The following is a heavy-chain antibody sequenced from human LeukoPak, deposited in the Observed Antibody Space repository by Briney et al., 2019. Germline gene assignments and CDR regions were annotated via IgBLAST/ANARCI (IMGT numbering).Heavy chain of an antibody. CDR2: INAGTGNT. V-gene: IGHV1-3*01. Sequence: GASVKVSCKTSGYTINPNAMHWVRQAPGQRHEWRGWINAGTGNTRYSQKLHGRVTIRKDTSASTVYMELSSLRTEDTAVYYCARDPRYGSGDSCQSLDYWGQGTLVTVSS. CDR1: GYTINPNA. CDR3: ARDPRYGSGDSCQSLDY. D-gene: IGHD2-15*01. J-gene: IGHJ4*02.